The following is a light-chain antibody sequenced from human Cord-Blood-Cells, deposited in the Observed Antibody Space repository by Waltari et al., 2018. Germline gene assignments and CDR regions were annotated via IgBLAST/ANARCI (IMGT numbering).Light chain of an antibody. CDR2: GVS. CDR1: SSAVGGYNY. CDR3: CSYAGSYTFVV. Sequence: QSALTPPRSVSGSRGPSVPISCTATSSAVGGYNYVSWYQQHPGKAPKLMTYGVSKRPSGVPDPISGSKSCNTASLTISGLQAEDEADYYCCSYAGSYTFVVFGGGTKLTVL. V-gene: IGLV2-11*01. J-gene: IGLJ2*01.